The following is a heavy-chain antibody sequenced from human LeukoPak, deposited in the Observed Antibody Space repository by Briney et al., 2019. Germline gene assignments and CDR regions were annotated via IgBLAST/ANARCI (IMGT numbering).Heavy chain of an antibody. J-gene: IGHJ4*02. CDR2: IIPIFGTA. Sequence: ASVKVSCKASGGTFSSYAINWVRQAPGQGLKWMGGIIPIFGTANYAQKFQGRVTITADEYTSTAYMELSSLRSEDTAVYYCARAEGDYGDYDYWGQGTLVTVSS. D-gene: IGHD4-17*01. CDR1: GGTFSSYA. CDR3: ARAEGDYGDYDY. V-gene: IGHV1-69*13.